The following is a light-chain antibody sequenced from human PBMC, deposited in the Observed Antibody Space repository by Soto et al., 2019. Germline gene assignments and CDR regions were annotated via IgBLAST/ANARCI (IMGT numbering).Light chain of an antibody. CDR3: QQYDSYPLT. Sequence: DIQLTQSPSSLSASVGDRVTITCRASRSISNSLAWYQQRPGKAPKHLIYQGSTLQREVSSRFSGSGSGTESTLTISSLQPDDFATYYCQQYDSYPLTFGGGTRVDIK. CDR1: RSISNS. CDR2: QGS. V-gene: IGKV1-5*03. J-gene: IGKJ4*01.